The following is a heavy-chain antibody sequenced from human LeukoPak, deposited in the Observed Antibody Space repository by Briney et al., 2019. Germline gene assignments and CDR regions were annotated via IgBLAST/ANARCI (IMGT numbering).Heavy chain of an antibody. CDR3: AKDPYSSGWVDAFDI. Sequence: PGGSLRLSCAASGFTFSNYAMSWVRQAPGKGLEWVSAISGSGGSTYYADSVKGRFTISRDNSKNTLYLQMNSLRAEDTAVYYCAKDPYSSGWVDAFDIWGQGTMVTVSS. CDR1: GFTFSNYA. V-gene: IGHV3-23*01. D-gene: IGHD6-19*01. CDR2: ISGSGGST. J-gene: IGHJ3*02.